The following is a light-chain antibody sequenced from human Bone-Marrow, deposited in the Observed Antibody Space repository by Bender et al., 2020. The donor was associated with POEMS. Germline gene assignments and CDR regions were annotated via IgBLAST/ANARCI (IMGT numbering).Light chain of an antibody. J-gene: IGLJ2*01. CDR2: DVS. Sequence: QSALTQPASVSGSPGQSITISCTGTSSDIDAYNYVSWYQQHPGTAPKLLIFDVSYRPSGVSNRFSGSKSGNAASLTISGLQAEDEADYYCSSYTSSSTPVVFGGGTKLTVL. CDR3: SSYTSSSTPVV. V-gene: IGLV2-14*03. CDR1: SSDIDAYNY.